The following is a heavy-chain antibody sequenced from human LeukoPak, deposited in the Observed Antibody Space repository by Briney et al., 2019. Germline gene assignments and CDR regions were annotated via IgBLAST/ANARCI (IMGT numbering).Heavy chain of an antibody. CDR1: GNTFTTYY. CDR2: INPSGGSP. CDR3: ARVQWTGAFDI. V-gene: IGHV1-46*01. Sequence: ASVKVSCKASGNTFTTYYLHWVRQAPGQGLEWMGIINPSGGSPTYAQKFQGRVTMTRDTSTSTVYVEVSSLRSEDTAVYYCARVQWTGAFDIWGQGTMVTVSS. J-gene: IGHJ3*02. D-gene: IGHD6-19*01.